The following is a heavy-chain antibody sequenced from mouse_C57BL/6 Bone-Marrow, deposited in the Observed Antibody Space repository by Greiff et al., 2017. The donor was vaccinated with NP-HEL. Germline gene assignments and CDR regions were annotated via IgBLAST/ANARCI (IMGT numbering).Heavy chain of an antibody. Sequence: EVKVVESGGGLVQPGGSLKLSCAASGFTFSDYGMAWVRQAPRKGPEWVAFISNLAYSIYYADTVTGRFTISRENAKNTLYLEMSSLRSEDTAMYYCARHPPMDYWGQGTSVTVSS. CDR2: ISNLAYSI. CDR1: GFTFSDYG. CDR3: ARHPPMDY. V-gene: IGHV5-15*01. J-gene: IGHJ4*01.